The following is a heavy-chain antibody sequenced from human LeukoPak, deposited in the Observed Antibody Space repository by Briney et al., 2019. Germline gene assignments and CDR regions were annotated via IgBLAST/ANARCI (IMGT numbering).Heavy chain of an antibody. J-gene: IGHJ3*02. CDR3: ARGVRYFDWLPPGAFGI. Sequence: SETLSLTCTVSGGSISSYYWSWIRQPPGKGLEWIGYIYYSGSTNYNPSLKSRVTISVDTSKNHFSLKLSSVTAADTAVYYCARGVRYFDWLPPGAFGIWGQGTMVTVSS. CDR1: GGSISSYY. CDR2: IYYSGST. V-gene: IGHV4-59*01. D-gene: IGHD3-9*01.